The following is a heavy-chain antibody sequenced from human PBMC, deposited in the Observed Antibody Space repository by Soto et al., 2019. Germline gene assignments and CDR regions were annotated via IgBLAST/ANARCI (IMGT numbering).Heavy chain of an antibody. CDR1: GYTFTSYG. V-gene: IGHV1-18*01. Sequence: QVQLVQSGAEVKKPGASVKVSCKASGYTFTSYGISWVRQAPGQGLEWMGWIIAYNGNTNYAQKLQGRVTITTDTSTSTAYMELRSLRTDDTAVYYCARDGYYDSSGYRSDFDYCGHSTLVTVSS. D-gene: IGHD3-22*01. CDR3: ARDGYYDSSGYRSDFDY. CDR2: IIAYNGNT. J-gene: IGHJ4*01.